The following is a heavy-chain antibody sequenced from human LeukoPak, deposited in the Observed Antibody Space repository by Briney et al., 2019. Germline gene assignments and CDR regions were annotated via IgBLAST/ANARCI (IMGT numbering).Heavy chain of an antibody. CDR2: ISSSGSTI. J-gene: IGHJ4*02. D-gene: IGHD3-16*01. CDR3: AKGLAMVDYVSYYDY. CDR1: GFTFSSYE. V-gene: IGHV3-48*03. Sequence: PGGSLRLSCAASGFTFSSYEMNWVRQAPGKGLEWVSYISSSGSTIYYADSVKGRFTISRDNAKNSLYLQMNSLRAEDTAVYYCAKGLAMVDYVSYYDYWGQGTLVTVSS.